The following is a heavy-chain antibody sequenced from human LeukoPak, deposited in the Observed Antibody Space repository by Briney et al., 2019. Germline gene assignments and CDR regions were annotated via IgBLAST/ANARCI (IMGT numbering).Heavy chain of an antibody. V-gene: IGHV1-69*13. CDR1: GGTFSSYA. Sequence: WASVKVSCKAPGGTFSSYAISWVRQAPGQGLEWMGGIIPIFGTANYAQKFQGRVTITADESTSTAYMELSSLRSEDTAVYYCARGLDDYDSSGYYHDAFDIWGQGTMVTVSS. CDR2: IIPIFGTA. J-gene: IGHJ3*02. D-gene: IGHD3-22*01. CDR3: ARGLDDYDSSGYYHDAFDI.